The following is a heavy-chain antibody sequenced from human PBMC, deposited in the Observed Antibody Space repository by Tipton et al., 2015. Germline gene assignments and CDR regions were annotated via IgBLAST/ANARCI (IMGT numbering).Heavy chain of an antibody. J-gene: IGHJ4*02. CDR1: GFKFDDYA. CDR3: AKDFVIRGGSWYPIDY. V-gene: IGHV3-9*01. Sequence: SLRLSCAASGFKFDDYAMHWVRQAPGKGLEWVSGITWNSDRIGYADSVKGRFTISRDNAKNSLYLEVNSLRTEDTALYYCAKDFVIRGGSWYPIDYWGQGTLVTVSS. CDR2: ITWNSDRI. D-gene: IGHD6-13*01.